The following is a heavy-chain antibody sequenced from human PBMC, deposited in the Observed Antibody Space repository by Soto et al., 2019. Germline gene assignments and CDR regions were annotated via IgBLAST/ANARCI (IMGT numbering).Heavy chain of an antibody. CDR2: INPSGGST. Sequence: QVQLVQSGAEVKKPGASVKVSCKASGYTFTSYYMHWVRQAPGQGLEWMGIINPSGGSTSYAQKLHGRVTMTRDTSTSTVYMELSSLRSEDTAVYYCGRDRGLIQLWNPYYYCYGMDVWGQGTTVTVSS. D-gene: IGHD5-18*01. CDR3: GRDRGLIQLWNPYYYCYGMDV. J-gene: IGHJ6*02. CDR1: GYTFTSYY. V-gene: IGHV1-46*04.